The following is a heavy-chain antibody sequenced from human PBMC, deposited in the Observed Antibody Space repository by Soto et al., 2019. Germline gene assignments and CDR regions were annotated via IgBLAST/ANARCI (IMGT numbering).Heavy chain of an antibody. V-gene: IGHV5-10-1*01. Sequence: GQSLKISCNGSGYSFTIYWISWVRQMPGKGLEWMGRIDPSNSYTNYSPSFQGHVTISADKSFSTAYLQWSSLKASDTAMYYCARRYSSSSLPDYWGRGTLVTVSS. CDR1: GYSFTIYW. CDR2: IDPSNSYT. J-gene: IGHJ4*02. CDR3: ARRYSSSSLPDY. D-gene: IGHD6-6*01.